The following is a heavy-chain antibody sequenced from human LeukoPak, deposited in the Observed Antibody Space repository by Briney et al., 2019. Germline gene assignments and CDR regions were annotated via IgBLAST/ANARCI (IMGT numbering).Heavy chain of an antibody. V-gene: IGHV3-23*01. J-gene: IGHJ4*02. CDR2: ISGSGGSS. D-gene: IGHD1-20*01. CDR1: GFTFSSYA. Sequence: GGSLRLSCAASGFTFSSYAMSWVRQAPEKGLEWVSTISGSGGSSYYADSVKGRFTISRDNSKNTLYLQMNSLRAEDTAVYYCATIPYNWNYGDYWGQGTLVTVSS. CDR3: ATIPYNWNYGDY.